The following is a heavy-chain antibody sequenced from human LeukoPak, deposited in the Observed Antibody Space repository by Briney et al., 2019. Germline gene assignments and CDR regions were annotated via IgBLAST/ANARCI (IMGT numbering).Heavy chain of an antibody. Sequence: SETLSLTCTVSGGSISSSSYYWGWIRQPPGKGLEWIGSIYYSGSTYYNPSLKSRVTISVGTSKNQFSLKLSSVTAADTAVYYCARAGYYDSSLPALNWFDPWGQGTLVTVSS. V-gene: IGHV4-39*01. J-gene: IGHJ5*02. D-gene: IGHD3-22*01. CDR3: ARAGYYDSSLPALNWFDP. CDR1: GGSISSSSYY. CDR2: IYYSGST.